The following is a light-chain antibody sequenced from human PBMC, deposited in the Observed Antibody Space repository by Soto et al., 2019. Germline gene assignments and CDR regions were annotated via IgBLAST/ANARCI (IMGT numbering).Light chain of an antibody. J-gene: IGKJ1*01. CDR3: QPYGSPGP. CDR2: GAS. Sequence: IGLKHSAGAVSLQTGERATLSCRASQSFSNTYFAWYQQKPSQAPSLLIYGASNRATGIPDRFSGSGSGTDFTLTISRLEPEDFAVYSCQPYGSPGPFGQGTKVDIK. CDR1: QSFSNTY. V-gene: IGKV3-20*01.